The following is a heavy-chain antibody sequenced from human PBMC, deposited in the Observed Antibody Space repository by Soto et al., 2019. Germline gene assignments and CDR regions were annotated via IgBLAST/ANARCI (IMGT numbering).Heavy chain of an antibody. J-gene: IGHJ4*02. V-gene: IGHV4-4*02. CDR2: TLHSGST. D-gene: IGHD3-16*01. CDR3: ARGGTPIDY. CDR1: GDSISSSKW. Sequence: QVQLQESGPGLVKPSGTLSLTCAVSGDSISSSKWWTWVRQPPGKGLEWIGDTLHSGSTNYNPSLKSRIIISVDKSKNQFSLELTSVTAADTAVYYCARGGTPIDYWGQGTLVTVSS.